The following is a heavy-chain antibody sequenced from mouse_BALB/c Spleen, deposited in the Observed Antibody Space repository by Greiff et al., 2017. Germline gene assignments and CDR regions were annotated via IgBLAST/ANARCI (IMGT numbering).Heavy chain of an antibody. CDR2: ITYDGSN. V-gene: IGHV3-6*02. D-gene: IGHD2-4*01. J-gene: IGHJ2*01. CDR1: GYAFTSGYY. Sequence: DVQLQESGPGLVKPSQSLSLTCSVTGYAFTSGYYWNWIRQFPGNKLEWMGYITYDGSNNYNPTFKNRSSITRDTSKNQCFLKLNSVTTEDTATYYCARRGLRLGDYWGQGTTLTVSS. CDR3: ARRGLRLGDY.